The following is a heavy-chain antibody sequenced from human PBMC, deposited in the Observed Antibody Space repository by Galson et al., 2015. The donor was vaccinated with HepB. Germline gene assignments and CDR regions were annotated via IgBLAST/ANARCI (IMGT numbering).Heavy chain of an antibody. V-gene: IGHV3-30*04. CDR1: GFTFSSYA. CDR2: ISYDGSNK. J-gene: IGHJ4*02. CDR3: ARVRHTYSSGWYYLDY. Sequence: SLRLSCAASGFTFSSYAMHRVRQAPGKGLEWVAVISYDGSNKYYADSVKGRFTISRDNSKNTLYLQMNSLRAEDTAVYYCARVRHTYSSGWYYLDYWGQGTLVTVSS. D-gene: IGHD6-19*01.